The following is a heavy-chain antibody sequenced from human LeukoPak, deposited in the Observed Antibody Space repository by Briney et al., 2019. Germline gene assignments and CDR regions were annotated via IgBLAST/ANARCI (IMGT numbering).Heavy chain of an antibody. CDR3: WFKQKTAYEILTGYYKGVAYFDC. J-gene: IGHJ4*02. Sequence: PSEILYLTSTAPGASITISSYYWGWIRQPPGKGLEWMGSIYYGGTTYYNPSFKCRATISVDKSNKKFSLKLSSVTATNTARKFFWFKQKTAYEILTGYYKGVAYFDCWGQGTLVTVSS. CDR1: GASITISSYY. CDR2: IYYGGTT. V-gene: IGHV4-39*01. D-gene: IGHD3-9*01.